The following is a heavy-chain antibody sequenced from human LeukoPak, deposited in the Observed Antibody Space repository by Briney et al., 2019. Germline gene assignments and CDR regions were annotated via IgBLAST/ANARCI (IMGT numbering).Heavy chain of an antibody. CDR2: VIPILGTA. J-gene: IGHJ6*03. D-gene: IGHD6-19*01. CDR1: GGTFRNYA. Sequence: SVKVSCKASGGTFRNYAVSWVRQAPGQGLEWMGAVIPILGTAKYAQKFQGRVTITTDESTTTAYMELSSLTSEDTAVYYCASAVAGDYYYLDVWGKGTTATVSS. V-gene: IGHV1-69*05. CDR3: ASAVAGDYYYLDV.